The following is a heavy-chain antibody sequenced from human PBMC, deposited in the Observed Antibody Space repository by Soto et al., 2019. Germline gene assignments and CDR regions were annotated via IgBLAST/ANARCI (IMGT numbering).Heavy chain of an antibody. CDR1: GGSVSSGSYY. D-gene: IGHD6-19*01. CDR2: IYYSGST. J-gene: IGHJ4*02. V-gene: IGHV4-61*01. Sequence: PSETLSLTCTVSGGSVSSGSYYWSWIRQPPGKGLEWIGYIYYSGSTNYNPSLKSRVTISVDTSKNQFSLKLSSVTAADTAVYFCARAEDSSGWYGGDYWGQGTLVTVSS. CDR3: ARAEDSSGWYGGDY.